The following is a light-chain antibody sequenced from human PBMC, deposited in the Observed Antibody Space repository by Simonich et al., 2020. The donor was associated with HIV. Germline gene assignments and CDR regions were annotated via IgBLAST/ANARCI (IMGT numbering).Light chain of an antibody. Sequence: QSALTQPASVSGSPGQPITIPCPGTSSDVGGYNLGSWYQQHPGKAPKLLIYDVSKRPSGVSNRFSGSKSGNTASLTISGLQAEDEADYYCSSYSSSSTWVFGGGTKLTVL. J-gene: IGLJ3*02. V-gene: IGLV2-14*02. CDR1: SSDVGGYNL. CDR2: DVS. CDR3: SSYSSSSTWV.